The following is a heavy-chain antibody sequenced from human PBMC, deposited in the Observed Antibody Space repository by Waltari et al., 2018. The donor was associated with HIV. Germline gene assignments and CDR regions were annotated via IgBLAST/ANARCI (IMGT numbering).Heavy chain of an antibody. CDR1: GLTCSRNY. CDR2: ICSGGST. D-gene: IGHD1-26*01. J-gene: IGHJ6*02. Sequence: EVQLVESGGGLIQPGGSLGPYCAASGLTCSRNYMGRVRQAPGKGLELVSVICSGGSTYYADSVKGRFTISRDNSKNTLYLQMNSLRAEDTAVYYCASEMQGGVGGMDVWGQGTTVTVSS. CDR3: ASEMQGGVGGMDV. V-gene: IGHV3-53*01.